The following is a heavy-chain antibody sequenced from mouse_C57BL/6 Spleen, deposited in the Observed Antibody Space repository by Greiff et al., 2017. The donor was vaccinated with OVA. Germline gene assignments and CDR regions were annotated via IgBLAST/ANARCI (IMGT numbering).Heavy chain of an antibody. CDR2: INPNNGGT. D-gene: IGHD1-1*01. CDR3: ARLGTTGEDFDY. V-gene: IGHV1-26*01. CDR1: GYTFTDYY. J-gene: IGHJ2*01. Sequence: VQLKQSGPELVKPGASVKISCKASGYTFTDYYMNWVKQSHGKSLEWIGDINPNNGGTSYNQKFKGKATLTVDKSSSTAYMELRSLTSEDSAVYYCARLGTTGEDFDYWGQGTTLTVSS.